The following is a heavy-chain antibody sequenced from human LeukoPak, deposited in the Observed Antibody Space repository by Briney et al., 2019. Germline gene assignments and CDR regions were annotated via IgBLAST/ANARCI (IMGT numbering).Heavy chain of an antibody. CDR3: AKSWDSSGWYSYYFDY. CDR1: GFTISSYA. Sequence: PGGSLRLSCAASGFTISSYAMSWVRQAPGKGLEWVSAISGSGGSTYYADSVKGRFTISRDNSKNTLYLQMNSLRAEDTAVYYCAKSWDSSGWYSYYFDYWGQGTLVTVSS. V-gene: IGHV3-23*01. CDR2: ISGSGGST. D-gene: IGHD6-19*01. J-gene: IGHJ4*02.